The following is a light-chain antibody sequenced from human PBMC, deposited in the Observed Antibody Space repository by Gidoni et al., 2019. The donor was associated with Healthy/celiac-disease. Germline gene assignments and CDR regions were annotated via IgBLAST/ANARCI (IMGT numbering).Light chain of an antibody. CDR1: QGISSY. Sequence: AIRMTQSPSSFSASTGDRVTITCRASQGISSYVAWYQQKPGKAPKLLIYAASTLQSGVPSMFSGSGSGTDFTLTIRCLQSEDFATYYCQQYYSYPITFGQGTRLEIK. CDR3: QQYYSYPIT. V-gene: IGKV1-8*01. CDR2: AAS. J-gene: IGKJ5*01.